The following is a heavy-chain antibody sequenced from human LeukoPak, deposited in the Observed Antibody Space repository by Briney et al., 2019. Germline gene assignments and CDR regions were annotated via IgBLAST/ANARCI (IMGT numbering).Heavy chain of an antibody. CDR1: GYTLTELS. V-gene: IGHV1-24*01. Sequence: GASVKVSCKVSGYTLTELSMHWVRQAPGKGLEWMGGFDPEDGETIYAQKFQGRVTMTEDTSTDTAYMELRSLRSDDTAVYYCARDCTNGVCFLYYYYYYGMDVWGQGTTVTVSS. D-gene: IGHD2-8*01. CDR2: FDPEDGET. J-gene: IGHJ6*02. CDR3: ARDCTNGVCFLYYYYYYGMDV.